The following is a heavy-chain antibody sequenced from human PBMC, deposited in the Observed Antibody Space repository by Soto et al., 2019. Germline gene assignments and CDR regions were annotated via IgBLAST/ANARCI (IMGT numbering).Heavy chain of an antibody. CDR3: ARVRGYWDGDYFDY. CDR2: MNPNSGNT. J-gene: IGHJ4*02. Sequence: QVQLVQSGAEVKKPGASVKVSCKASGYTFTSYDINWVRQATGQGLEWMGWMNPNSGNTGYAQKFQGRVTMTRNTSISTAYMELSTLRSEDTAVYYCARVRGYWDGDYFDYWGQGTLVTVSS. CDR1: GYTFTSYD. V-gene: IGHV1-8*01. D-gene: IGHD2-15*01.